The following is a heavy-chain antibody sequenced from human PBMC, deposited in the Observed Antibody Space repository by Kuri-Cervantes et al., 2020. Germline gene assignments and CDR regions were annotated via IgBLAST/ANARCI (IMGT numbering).Heavy chain of an antibody. V-gene: IGHV4-4*07. CDR2: IYTSGST. J-gene: IGHJ5*02. Sequence: ESLKISCTVSGGSISSYYWSWIRQPAGKGLEWIGRIYTSGSTNYNPSLKSRVTISVDTSKNQFSLKLSSVTAADTAVYYCARGRRVFQWLVQGEGNWFDPWGQGTLVTVSS. CDR1: GGSISSYY. D-gene: IGHD6-19*01. CDR3: ARGRRVFQWLVQGEGNWFDP.